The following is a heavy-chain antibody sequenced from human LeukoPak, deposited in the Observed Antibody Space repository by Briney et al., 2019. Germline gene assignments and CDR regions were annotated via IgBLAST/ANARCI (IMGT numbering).Heavy chain of an antibody. V-gene: IGHV3-53*01. J-gene: IGHJ6*03. CDR3: ARDPGSAFGGVIVKVYYYYMDV. CDR2: IYSGGST. D-gene: IGHD3-16*02. CDR1: GFTVSSNY. Sequence: GGSLRLSCAVSGFTVSSNYMSWVRQAPGKGLEWVSVIYSGGSTYYADSVKGRFTISRDTSKNTLYLQMNSLRDEDTAVYYCARDPGSAFGGVIVKVYYYYMDVWGKGTTVTVSS.